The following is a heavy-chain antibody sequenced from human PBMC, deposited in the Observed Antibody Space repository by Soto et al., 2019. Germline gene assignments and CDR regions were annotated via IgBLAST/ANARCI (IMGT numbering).Heavy chain of an antibody. V-gene: IGHV3-9*01. D-gene: IGHD4-17*01. CDR2: ISWNSGSI. Sequence: EVQLVESGGGLVQPGRSLRLSCAASGFTFDDYAMHWVRQAPGKGLEWVSGISWNSGSIGYADSVKGRFTISRDNAKNSLYLQMNSLRAEDTALYYCAKDVARDYGDPKVAFDIWGQGTMVTVSS. J-gene: IGHJ3*02. CDR1: GFTFDDYA. CDR3: AKDVARDYGDPKVAFDI.